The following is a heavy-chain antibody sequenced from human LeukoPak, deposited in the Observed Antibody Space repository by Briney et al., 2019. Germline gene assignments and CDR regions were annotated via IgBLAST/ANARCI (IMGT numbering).Heavy chain of an antibody. D-gene: IGHD2-15*01. CDR3: ARGYCSGGSCYH. J-gene: IGHJ5*02. Sequence: PGGSLRLSCAASGFTFSSYSMNWVRQAPGKGLEWVSSISSSSSYIYYADSVKGRFTISRDNAKNSLYLQMNSLRAEDTAVYYCARGYCSGGSCYHWGQGTLVTVSS. CDR2: ISSSSSYI. CDR1: GFTFSSYS. V-gene: IGHV3-21*01.